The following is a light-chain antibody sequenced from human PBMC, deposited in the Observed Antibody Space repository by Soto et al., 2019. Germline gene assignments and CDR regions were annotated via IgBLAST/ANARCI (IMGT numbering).Light chain of an antibody. V-gene: IGKV3-20*01. CDR3: QQYGSSPPT. CDR2: GAY. Sequence: EIVLTQSPGTLSLSPGERATLSCRASQSVSGSYLAWYQQKPGQAPRLLIYGAYSSATGIPDRFSGSGSGTDFPPTISRLEPEDFAVYYCQQYGSSPPTFGQGTKLEIK. J-gene: IGKJ2*01. CDR1: QSVSGSY.